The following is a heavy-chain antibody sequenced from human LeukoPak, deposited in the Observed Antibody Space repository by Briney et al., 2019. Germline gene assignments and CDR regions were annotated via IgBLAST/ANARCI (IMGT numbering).Heavy chain of an antibody. CDR3: TRDSALLGVAFDL. CDR1: GFTFTNAW. D-gene: IGHD2-15*01. J-gene: IGHJ3*01. V-gene: IGHV3-64D*06. Sequence: GGSLRLSCVDSGFTFTNAWMSWVRQAPGKGLEYVAGISSNGDNTDFADSAKGRFTISRDNSKSTLFLQMNSLRAEDTAVYFCTRDSALLGVAFDLWGQGTVVTVSS. CDR2: ISSNGDNT.